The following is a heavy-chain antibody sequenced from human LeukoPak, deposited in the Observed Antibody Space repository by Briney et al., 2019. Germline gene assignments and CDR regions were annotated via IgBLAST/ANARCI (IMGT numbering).Heavy chain of an antibody. J-gene: IGHJ4*02. CDR2: INSNSGGT. CDR1: GYSFVGYF. CDR3: ARDLSSTPNWEFDY. D-gene: IGHD1-26*01. Sequence: PGASVKVSCKTSGYSFVGYFIHWVRQAPGQGLQWMGRINSNSGGTEYEPSFQGRVTMTRDTSISTAYVEVSTLISDDTAVYHCARDLSSTPNWEFDYWGQGTQVTVSS. V-gene: IGHV1-2*06.